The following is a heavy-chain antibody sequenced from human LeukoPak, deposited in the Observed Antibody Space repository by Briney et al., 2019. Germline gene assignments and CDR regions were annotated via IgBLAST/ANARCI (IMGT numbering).Heavy chain of an antibody. J-gene: IGHJ6*03. Sequence: GGSLRLSCAASGFTFSSYGMHWVRQAPCKGLEWVAFIRYDGSTKYYADSVKGRFTISRDNSKNTLYLQMNSLRAEDTAVYYCATYYYDSSGYYLFDYYYYYMDVWGKGTTVTVSS. CDR1: GFTFSSYG. CDR3: ATYYYDSSGYYLFDYYYYYMDV. D-gene: IGHD3-22*01. V-gene: IGHV3-30*02. CDR2: IRYDGSTK.